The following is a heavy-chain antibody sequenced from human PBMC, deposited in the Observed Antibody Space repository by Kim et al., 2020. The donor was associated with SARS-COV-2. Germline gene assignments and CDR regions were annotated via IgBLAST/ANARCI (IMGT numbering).Heavy chain of an antibody. D-gene: IGHD5-18*01. J-gene: IGHJ4*02. CDR2: IRSKAYGGTT. CDR3: TRGPAGYSYGYVVGDFDY. CDR1: GFTFGDYA. Sequence: GGSLRLSCTASGFTFGDYAMSWFRQAPGKGLEWVGFIRSKAYGGTTEYAASVKGRFTISRDDSKSIAYLQMNSLKTEDTAVYYCTRGPAGYSYGYVVGDFDYWGQGTLVTVSS. V-gene: IGHV3-49*03.